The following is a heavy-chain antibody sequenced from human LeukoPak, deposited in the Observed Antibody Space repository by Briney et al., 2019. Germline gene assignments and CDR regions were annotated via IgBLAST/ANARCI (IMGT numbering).Heavy chain of an antibody. CDR3: ARCGYLKRYFDY. CDR2: IFDIGST. D-gene: IGHD5-18*01. CDR1: GGSINSYY. J-gene: IGHJ4*02. Sequence: PSETLSLTCTVSGGSINSYYWNWLRQPPGKGLEWIGYIFDIGSTNYNPSLKSRVTISVDTSKNQFSLKLTSVTAADTAIYYCARCGYLKRYFDYWGQGTLVTVSS. V-gene: IGHV4-59*08.